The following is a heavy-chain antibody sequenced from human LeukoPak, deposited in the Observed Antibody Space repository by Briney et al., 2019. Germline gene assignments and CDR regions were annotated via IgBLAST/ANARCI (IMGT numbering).Heavy chain of an antibody. D-gene: IGHD5-12*01. J-gene: IGHJ4*02. CDR1: GYTFTSYG. Sequence: ASVKVSCKASGYTFTSYGISWVRQAPGQGLEWMGWINPNSGGTNYAQKFQGRVTMTRDTSISTAYMELSRLRSDDTAVYYCARDPGMVATLDYWGQGTLVTVSS. V-gene: IGHV1-2*02. CDR2: INPNSGGT. CDR3: ARDPGMVATLDY.